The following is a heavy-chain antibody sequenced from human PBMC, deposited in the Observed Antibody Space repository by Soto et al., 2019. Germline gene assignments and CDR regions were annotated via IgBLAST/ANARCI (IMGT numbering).Heavy chain of an antibody. V-gene: IGHV3-23*01. D-gene: IGHD3-16*01. CDR3: AQTGGSQWLPYR. J-gene: IGHJ4*02. Sequence: VQLLESGGGSVQPGGSLRLSCAASGFTFSDYAMSWVRQAPGKGLEWVSGISGSGGSTYNADSVKGRFTISRDNSKNTLYLQMNSLRAEDTAIYYCAQTGGSQWLPYRWGQVTLVTVSS. CDR1: GFTFSDYA. CDR2: ISGSGGST.